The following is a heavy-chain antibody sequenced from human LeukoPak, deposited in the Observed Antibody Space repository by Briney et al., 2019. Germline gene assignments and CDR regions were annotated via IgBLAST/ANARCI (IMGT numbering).Heavy chain of an antibody. CDR3: ATASITPPSDYYYYYMDV. CDR2: FDPEDGET. Sequence: ASVKVSCKASGYTLTELSMHWVRQAPGKGLEWMGGFDPEDGETIYAQKFQGRVTMTEDTSTDTAYMELSSLRSEDTAVYYCATASITPPSDYYYYYMDVWGKGTTVTVSS. J-gene: IGHJ6*03. CDR1: GYTLTELS. V-gene: IGHV1-24*01. D-gene: IGHD5-24*01.